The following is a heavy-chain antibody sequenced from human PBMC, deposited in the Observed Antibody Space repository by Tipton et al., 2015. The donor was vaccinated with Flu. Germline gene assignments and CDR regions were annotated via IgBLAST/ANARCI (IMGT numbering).Heavy chain of an antibody. J-gene: IGHJ3*02. CDR3: AREVGDYYDSSGYYSYAFDI. D-gene: IGHD3-22*01. CDR2: IYTSGST. CDR1: GGSISSGSYY. V-gene: IGHV4-61*02. Sequence: TLSLTCTVSGGSISSGSYYWSWIRQPAGKGLEWIGRIYTSGSTNYNPSLKSRVTISVDTSKNQFSLKLSSVTAADTAVYYCAREVGDYYDSSGYYSYAFDIWGQGTMGTVSS.